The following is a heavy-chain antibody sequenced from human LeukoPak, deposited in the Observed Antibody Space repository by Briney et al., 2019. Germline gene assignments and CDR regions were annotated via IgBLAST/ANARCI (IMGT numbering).Heavy chain of an antibody. Sequence: PGRSLRLSCAASGFTFSSYAMHWVRQAPRKGLEWVAVISYDGSNKYYADSVKGRFTISRDNSKNTLYLQMNSLRAEDTAVYYCARVLDDILTGSEFDYWGQGTLVTVSS. V-gene: IGHV3-30-3*01. J-gene: IGHJ4*02. CDR2: ISYDGSNK. D-gene: IGHD3-9*01. CDR1: GFTFSSYA. CDR3: ARVLDDILTGSEFDY.